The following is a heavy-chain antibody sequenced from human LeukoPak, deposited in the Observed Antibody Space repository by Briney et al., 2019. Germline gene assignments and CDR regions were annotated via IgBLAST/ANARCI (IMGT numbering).Heavy chain of an antibody. CDR3: ARHGGHYQSDD. CDR1: GGSFSGYY. Sequence: SETLSLTCAVYGGSFSGYYWSWIRQPPGKGLEWIGEINHSGSTNYNPSLRSRVTISIDKSENQFSLKLNSVTAADTAVYYCARHGGHYQSDDWGQGTLVTVSS. CDR2: INHSGST. J-gene: IGHJ4*02. V-gene: IGHV4-34*01. D-gene: IGHD2-21*01.